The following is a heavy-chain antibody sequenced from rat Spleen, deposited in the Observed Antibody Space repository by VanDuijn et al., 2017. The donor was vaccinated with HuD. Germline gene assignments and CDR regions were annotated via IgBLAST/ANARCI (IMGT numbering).Heavy chain of an antibody. V-gene: IGHV5-31*01. CDR3: TRVNTSVLSLDY. J-gene: IGHJ2*01. D-gene: IGHD4-2*01. CDR1: GFTFNNYW. Sequence: EVQLMESGGGLVQPGRSLKLSCVASGFTFNNYWMTWIRQAPTKGLEWVATITYDGSYTYYRDSVKGRFTISRDNAKSTLYLQMDSLRSEDTATYYCTRVNTSVLSLDYWGQGVMVTVSS. CDR2: ITYDGSYT.